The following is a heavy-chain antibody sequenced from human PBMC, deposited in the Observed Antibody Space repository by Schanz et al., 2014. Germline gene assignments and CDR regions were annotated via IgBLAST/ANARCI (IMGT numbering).Heavy chain of an antibody. CDR2: VIPILGVT. D-gene: IGHD3-16*01. Sequence: QVQLVQSGAEVKKPGASVKVSCKASGYTFTSYGISWVRQAPGQGLEWMGRVIPILGVTHYAQKFQGRVTITRDTSASTAYMELSSLRSDDTAHYYCVRVPSRDVSFDLWGRGTLVTVSS. J-gene: IGHJ2*01. V-gene: IGHV1-18*01. CDR3: VRVPSRDVSFDL. CDR1: GYTFTSYG.